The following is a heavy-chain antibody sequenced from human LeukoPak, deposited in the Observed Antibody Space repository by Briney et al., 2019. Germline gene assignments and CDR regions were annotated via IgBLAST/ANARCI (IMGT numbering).Heavy chain of an antibody. CDR2: IYYKGNT. CDR1: GGSINSPY. CDR3: VRRDNTGWNYFDY. J-gene: IGHJ4*02. V-gene: IGHV4-59*08. Sequence: PSETLSLTCTVSGGSINSPYWSWIRQPPGKGLEWIGDIYYKGNTNYNPSLKSRVTISVDTSKNHLSLKLTSVLAADTAIYYCVRRDNTGWNYFDYWGQGILVTVSS. D-gene: IGHD6-19*01.